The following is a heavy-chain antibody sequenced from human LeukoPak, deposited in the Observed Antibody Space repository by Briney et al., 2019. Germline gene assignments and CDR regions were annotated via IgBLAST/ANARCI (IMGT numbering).Heavy chain of an antibody. D-gene: IGHD2-21*02. CDR3: AKGSYGGGDPYYMDV. V-gene: IGHV3-53*01. Sequence: SGGSLRLSCAASGFTVSSNYMSWVRQAPGKGLEWVSVIYSGGSTYYADSVKGRFTISRDNSKNTLYLQTNSLRAEDTAVYYCAKGSYGGGDPYYMDVWGKGTTVTISS. CDR2: IYSGGST. CDR1: GFTVSSNY. J-gene: IGHJ6*03.